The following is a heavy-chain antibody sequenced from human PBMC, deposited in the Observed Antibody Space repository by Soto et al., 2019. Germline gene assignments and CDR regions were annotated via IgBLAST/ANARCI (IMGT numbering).Heavy chain of an antibody. D-gene: IGHD1-1*01. Sequence: EVKVVESGGDFVKPGGSLRLSCATSGFMFSSAWMSWVRQAPGKGLEWVGRIKSRSDGGERDYAATVKGRFNISRDDSKHMVYLQMASLNVEDSAVYYCVEGWNDFWGQGTLVTVSS. CDR3: VEGWNDF. CDR1: GFMFSSAW. J-gene: IGHJ4*02. V-gene: IGHV3-15*01. CDR2: IKSRSDGGER.